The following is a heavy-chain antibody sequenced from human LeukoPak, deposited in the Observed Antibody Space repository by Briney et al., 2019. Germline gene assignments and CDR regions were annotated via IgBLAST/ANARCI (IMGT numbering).Heavy chain of an antibody. CDR2: ISSTSKYI. CDR3: ARDGRHYDFWSGLQDV. Sequence: GGSLRLSCAASEFTFSSYNMNWVRQAPGKGLEWVSSISSTSKYIYYADSVKGRFTISRDNAKNSLYLQMNSLRAEDTAVYYCARDGRHYDFWSGLQDVWGKGTTVTVSS. J-gene: IGHJ6*04. V-gene: IGHV3-21*01. CDR1: EFTFSSYN. D-gene: IGHD3-3*01.